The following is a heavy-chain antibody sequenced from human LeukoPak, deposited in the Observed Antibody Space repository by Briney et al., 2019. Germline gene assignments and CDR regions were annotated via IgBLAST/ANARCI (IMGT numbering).Heavy chain of an antibody. CDR2: IIPIFGTA. CDR3: ARGANYDFWSDDAFDI. CDR1: RGTFSNYA. J-gene: IGHJ3*02. Sequence: SVKVSCKASRGTFSNYAISWVRQAPGQGLEWMGGIIPIFGTANYAQKFQGRVTITADESTSTAYMELSSLRSEDTAVYYCARGANYDFWSDDAFDIWGQGTMVTVSS. D-gene: IGHD3-3*01. V-gene: IGHV1-69*13.